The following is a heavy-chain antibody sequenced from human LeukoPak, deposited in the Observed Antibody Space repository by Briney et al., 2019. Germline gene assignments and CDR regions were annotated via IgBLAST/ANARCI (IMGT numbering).Heavy chain of an antibody. D-gene: IGHD2-2*01. Sequence: SETLSLTCTVSGGSISSSSYYWGWIRQPPGKGLEWIGSIYYSGSTYYNPSLKSRVTISVDTSKNQFSLKLSSVIAADTAVYYCASQYQLLPFDYWGQGTLVTVSS. CDR2: IYYSGST. CDR1: GGSISSSSYY. V-gene: IGHV4-39*07. CDR3: ASQYQLLPFDY. J-gene: IGHJ4*02.